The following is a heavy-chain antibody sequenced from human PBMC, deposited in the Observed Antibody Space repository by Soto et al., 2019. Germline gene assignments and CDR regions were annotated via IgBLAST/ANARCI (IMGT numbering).Heavy chain of an antibody. CDR3: ANIPYSWNGADAFDI. J-gene: IGHJ3*02. Sequence: QVQLVESGGGVVQPGRSLRLSCAASGFTLSSYGMHWVRQAPGKGLEWVAVISYDGSNKYYADSVKDRFTISRDNYKNTLYLQMNSLRAEDTAVYYCANIPYSWNGADAFDIWGQGTMVNVSS. CDR1: GFTLSSYG. D-gene: IGHD1-1*01. CDR2: ISYDGSNK. V-gene: IGHV3-30*18.